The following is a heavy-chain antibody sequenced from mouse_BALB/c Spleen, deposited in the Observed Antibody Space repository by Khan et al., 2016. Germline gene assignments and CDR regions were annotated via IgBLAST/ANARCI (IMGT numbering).Heavy chain of an antibody. CDR1: GYTFTNYG. J-gene: IGHJ4*01. V-gene: IGHV9-3*02. CDR3: ARTGDYPYYAMDY. Sequence: QIQLVQSGPELKKPGETVKISCKASGYTFTNYGMNWVKQAPGKGLKWMGWINSNTGEPTYAEDFKGRFAFSLETSASTAYLQINNLKNEDTATYFCARTGDYPYYAMDYGGQGTSVTVSS. CDR2: INSNTGEP. D-gene: IGHD2-13*01.